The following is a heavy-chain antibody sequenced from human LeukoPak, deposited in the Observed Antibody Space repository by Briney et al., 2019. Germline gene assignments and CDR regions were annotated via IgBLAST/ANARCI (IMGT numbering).Heavy chain of an antibody. Sequence: ASVKVSCKASGGTFSSYAISWVRQSPGQGLEWMGGIIPIFGTANYAQKFQGRVTITADESTSTAYMELSSLRSEDTAVYYCARGRIAARGAFDIWGQGTLVTVSS. CDR3: ARGRIAARGAFDI. V-gene: IGHV1-69*13. CDR1: GGTFSSYA. D-gene: IGHD6-6*01. J-gene: IGHJ4*02. CDR2: IIPIFGTA.